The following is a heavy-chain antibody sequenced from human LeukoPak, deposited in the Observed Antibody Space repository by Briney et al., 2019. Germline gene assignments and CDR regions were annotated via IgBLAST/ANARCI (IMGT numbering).Heavy chain of an antibody. J-gene: IGHJ3*02. D-gene: IGHD3-10*01. CDR1: GDSISGYY. CDR2: VYYTGST. CDR3: ARGPLGDLFSDAFDI. Sequence: SETLSLTCTVSGDSISGYYCSWIRQPAGKGLEWIGYVYYTGSTNYNPSLKSRVTISVDTSKNQFSLKLTSVTATDTAVYFCARGPLGDLFSDAFDIWGQGTKVTVSS. V-gene: IGHV4-59*01.